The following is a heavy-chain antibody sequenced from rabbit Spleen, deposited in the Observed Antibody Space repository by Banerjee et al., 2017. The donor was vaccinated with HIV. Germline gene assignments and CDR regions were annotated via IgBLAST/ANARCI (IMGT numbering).Heavy chain of an antibody. CDR1: GFSFSSSYW. V-gene: IGHV1S45*01. CDR3: ASDHNNGQLYYL. J-gene: IGHJ4*01. CDR2: IDTGSGSA. Sequence: QEQLEESGGDLVKPEGSLTLTCTASGFSFSSSYWICWVRQAPGKGLEWIGYIDTGSGSAFYASWAKGRFTISKTSSTMVTLQMTSLTSADTATYFCASDHNNGQLYYLWGPGTLVTVS. D-gene: IGHD1-1*01.